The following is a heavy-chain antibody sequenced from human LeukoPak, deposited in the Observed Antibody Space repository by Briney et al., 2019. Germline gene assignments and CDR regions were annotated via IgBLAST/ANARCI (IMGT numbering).Heavy chain of an antibody. CDR2: ISSSSSYI. V-gene: IGHV3-21*01. CDR1: GFTFSSYG. Sequence: PGGSLRLSCAASGFTFSSYGMNWVRQAPGKGLEWVSSISSSSSYIYYADSVKGRFTISRDNAKNSLYLQMNSLRAEDTAVYYCERGYCSSTSCHLRHMDVWGKGTTVTVSS. CDR3: ERGYCSSTSCHLRHMDV. D-gene: IGHD2-2*01. J-gene: IGHJ6*03.